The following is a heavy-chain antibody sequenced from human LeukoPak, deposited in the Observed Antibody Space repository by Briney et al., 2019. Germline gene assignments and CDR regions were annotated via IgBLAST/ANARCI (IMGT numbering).Heavy chain of an antibody. Sequence: SVKVSCKASGFTFSNSAVQWVRQARGQRLEWIGWIVVGSGDTNYAQKFQERVTITRDMSTSTAYMELSSLRSEDTAVYYCAVDVIYESDWGQGTLVTVSS. CDR3: AVDVIYESD. CDR1: GFTFSNSA. V-gene: IGHV1-58*01. CDR2: IVVGSGDT. D-gene: IGHD2/OR15-2a*01. J-gene: IGHJ4*02.